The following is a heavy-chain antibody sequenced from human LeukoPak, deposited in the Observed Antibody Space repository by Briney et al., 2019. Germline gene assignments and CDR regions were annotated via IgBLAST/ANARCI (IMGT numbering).Heavy chain of an antibody. Sequence: NPSETLSLTCTVSGGSTSGYYWSWIRQPPGKGLEWIGYISYSGSTNFNPSLKSRVTISLDTSKNQFSLNLNSVTAADTAVYYCARGYRNTFDYWGQGTLVTVSS. J-gene: IGHJ4*02. CDR2: ISYSGST. V-gene: IGHV4-59*01. D-gene: IGHD1-14*01. CDR1: GGSTSGYY. CDR3: ARGYRNTFDY.